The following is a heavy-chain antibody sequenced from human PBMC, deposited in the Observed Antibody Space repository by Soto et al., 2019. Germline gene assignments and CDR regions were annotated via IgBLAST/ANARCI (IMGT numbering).Heavy chain of an antibody. D-gene: IGHD1-1*01. Sequence: PGESLKISCQASGYTFTNYWIGWVRQMPGKGLEWMGIIYPGDSDSTYSPSFQGQVTISADKSITTAYLQWSSLKASDTAMYYCVRHVPGTRALDYLGQGTLVTVSS. V-gene: IGHV5-51*01. CDR2: IYPGDSDS. CDR3: VRHVPGTRALDY. CDR1: GYTFTNYW. J-gene: IGHJ4*02.